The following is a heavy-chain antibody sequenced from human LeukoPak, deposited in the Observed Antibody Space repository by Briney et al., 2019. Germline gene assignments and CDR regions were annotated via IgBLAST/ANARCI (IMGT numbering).Heavy chain of an antibody. D-gene: IGHD4-23*01. J-gene: IGHJ4*02. CDR2: ISPESTYI. CDR3: ARVRGNSPGGLFGY. V-gene: IGHV3-21*01. Sequence: GGSLRLSCAASGFTFSTYSMNWVRQAPGKGLEWVSSISPESTYIYYGDSVKGRFTISRDNAKNSLYLQMNSLRAEDTAVYYCARVRGNSPGGLFGYWGQGTLVTVSS. CDR1: GFTFSTYS.